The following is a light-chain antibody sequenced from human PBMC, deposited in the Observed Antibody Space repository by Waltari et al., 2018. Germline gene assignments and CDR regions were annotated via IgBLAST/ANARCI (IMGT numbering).Light chain of an antibody. CDR3: QQYGSSPWT. J-gene: IGKJ1*01. CDR2: SAA. Sequence: EIVLTQSPGILSSSPGERATLPCRASQSVSSNYLAWYQQKVGQAPRLLIFSAANRVTGIPDRFSGSGSGTDYTLTISRLESEDFTVYYCQQYGSSPWTFGQGTKVEI. CDR1: QSVSSNY. V-gene: IGKV3-20*01.